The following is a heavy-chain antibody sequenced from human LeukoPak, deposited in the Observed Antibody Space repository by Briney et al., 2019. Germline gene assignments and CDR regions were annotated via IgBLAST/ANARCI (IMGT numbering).Heavy chain of an antibody. Sequence: SETLSLTCTVSGGSISTYYWSWIRQPAGKGLEWIGRIYTSGSPNYNPSLKSRVTMSVDTSKIQFSLILSSVTAADTAVYYCARSGSNYYLDYWGKGTKVTVSS. V-gene: IGHV4-4*07. D-gene: IGHD3-3*01. CDR1: GGSISTYY. J-gene: IGHJ4*02. CDR3: ARSGSNYYLDY. CDR2: IYTSGSP.